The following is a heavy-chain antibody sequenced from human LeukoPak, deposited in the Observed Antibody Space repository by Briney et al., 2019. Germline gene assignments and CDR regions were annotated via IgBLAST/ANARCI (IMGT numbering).Heavy chain of an antibody. CDR3: ARGLYSSGWYGTDY. CDR1: GYTFTGYY. J-gene: IGHJ4*02. D-gene: IGHD6-19*01. CDR2: INPNSGGT. Sequence: ASVKVSCKASGYTFTGYYMHWVRQAPGQGLGWMGRINPNSGGTNYAQKFQGRVTMTRDTSISTAYMELSRLRSDDTAVYYCARGLYSSGWYGTDYWGQGTLVTVSS. V-gene: IGHV1-2*06.